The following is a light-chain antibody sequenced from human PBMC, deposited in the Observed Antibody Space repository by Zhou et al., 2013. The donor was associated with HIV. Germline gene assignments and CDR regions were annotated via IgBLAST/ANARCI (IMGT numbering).Light chain of an antibody. CDR2: EVS. CDR1: QSLLQSDGKTY. Sequence: DNVMTQTPLSLSVTPGQPASISCKSSQSLLQSDGKTYLYWFLQKPGQSPQLLIYEVSGRFSGVPDRFSGSGSGTDFTLKISRVEAEDVGVYYCMQATHLRTFGQGTKVEIK. V-gene: IGKV2-29*03. J-gene: IGKJ1*01. CDR3: MQATHLRT.